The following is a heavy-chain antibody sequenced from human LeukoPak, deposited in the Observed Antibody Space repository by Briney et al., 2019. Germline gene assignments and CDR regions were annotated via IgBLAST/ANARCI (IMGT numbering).Heavy chain of an antibody. J-gene: IGHJ4*02. V-gene: IGHV3-7*05. CDR3: ARVIPTAAPYY. D-gene: IGHD2-2*01. CDR1: ESTFSTCW. Sequence: GGSLRLSCSDSESTFSTCWMTWVRQAPGEGLVWVANINPNGNEKYYVDSVKGRFTISRDNARNSLSLQMNSLRAEDTAVYYCARVIPTAAPYYWGQGTLVTVSS. CDR2: INPNGNEK.